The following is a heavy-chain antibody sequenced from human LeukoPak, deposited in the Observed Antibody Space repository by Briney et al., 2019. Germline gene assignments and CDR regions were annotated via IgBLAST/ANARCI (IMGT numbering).Heavy chain of an antibody. J-gene: IGHJ4*02. CDR2: ISSSSSTI. CDR1: GFTFSSYS. Sequence: GGSLRLSCAASGFTFSSYSMNWVRQAPGKGLEWVPYISSSSSTIYYADSVKGRFTISRDNAKNSLYLQMNSLRAEDTAVYYCARVGGWFGEYLFDYWGQGTLVTVSS. D-gene: IGHD3-10*01. V-gene: IGHV3-48*01. CDR3: ARVGGWFGEYLFDY.